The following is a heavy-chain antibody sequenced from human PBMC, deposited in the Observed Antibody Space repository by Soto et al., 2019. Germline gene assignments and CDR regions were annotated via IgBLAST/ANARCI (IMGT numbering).Heavy chain of an antibody. V-gene: IGHV3-30*03. CDR2: ISYDGSNK. J-gene: IGHJ6*02. Sequence: PGGSLRLSCAASGFTFSSYGMHWVRQAPGKGLEWVAVISYDGSNKYYADSVKGRFTISRDNSKNMLCLQMNSLRAEDTAVYYCARMSCSSTSCYPNYYYYYGMDVWGQGTTVTVSS. CDR1: GFTFSSYG. CDR3: ARMSCSSTSCYPNYYYYYGMDV. D-gene: IGHD2-2*01.